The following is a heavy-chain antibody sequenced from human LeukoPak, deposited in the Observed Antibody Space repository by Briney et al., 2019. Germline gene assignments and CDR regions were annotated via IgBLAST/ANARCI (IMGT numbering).Heavy chain of an antibody. Sequence: PSETLSLTCSVSGASISGGTYYWGWIRQPPGKGLEWIGSIYYTGSTYDNTSLKSRVTISVDTSKNRFSLKLSSVTAADTAVYYCARRGGSGRAFDYWGQGTLVTVSS. CDR2: IYYTGST. CDR3: ARRGGSGRAFDY. CDR1: GASISGGTYY. J-gene: IGHJ4*02. D-gene: IGHD1-26*01. V-gene: IGHV4-39*01.